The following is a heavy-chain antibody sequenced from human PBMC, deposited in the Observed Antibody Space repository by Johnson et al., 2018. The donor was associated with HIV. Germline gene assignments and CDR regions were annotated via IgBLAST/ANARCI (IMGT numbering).Heavy chain of an antibody. V-gene: IGHV3-30*02. CDR2: IRDDGTNK. CDR3: ARAAYVHYDILTGPPLEDAFDI. D-gene: IGHD3-9*01. CDR1: GFTFSNYG. Sequence: QVQLVESGGGVVQPGGSLRLSCAASGFTFSNYGMPWVRPAPGQGLEWVAFIRDDGTNKSSAASVKGRLPISSENSKNTRYLQMNSLRAEDTAVYYCARAAYVHYDILTGPPLEDAFDIWGQGTMVTVSS. J-gene: IGHJ3*02.